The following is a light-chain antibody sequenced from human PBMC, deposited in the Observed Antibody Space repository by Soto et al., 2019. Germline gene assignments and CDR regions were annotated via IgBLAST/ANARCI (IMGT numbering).Light chain of an antibody. CDR1: SSNIESNT. CDR3: ATWDARLNGWV. CDR2: SNN. J-gene: IGLJ3*02. Sequence: QSVLTQPPSASGTPGQMVTISCSGSSSNIESNTVNWYQQLPGTAPKLLIYSNNQRPSGVPDRFSGSKSGTSASLAISGLQSEDEADYYCATWDARLNGWVFGGGTKLTVL. V-gene: IGLV1-44*01.